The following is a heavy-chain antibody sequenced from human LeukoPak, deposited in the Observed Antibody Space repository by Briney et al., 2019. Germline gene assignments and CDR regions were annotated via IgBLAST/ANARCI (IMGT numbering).Heavy chain of an antibody. CDR2: IYPTDSTT. D-gene: IGHD2-15*01. CDR3: ARHMPHDGSYSDY. Sequence: GESLTISCKTSGYPFISYWIGWVRQMPGKGLEFMGIIYPTDSTTRYSPSSQGQVTFSADKSVNTAYLQWSSLKASDSAIYFCARHMPHDGSYSDYWGQGTLVTVSS. J-gene: IGHJ4*02. CDR1: GYPFISYW. V-gene: IGHV5-51*01.